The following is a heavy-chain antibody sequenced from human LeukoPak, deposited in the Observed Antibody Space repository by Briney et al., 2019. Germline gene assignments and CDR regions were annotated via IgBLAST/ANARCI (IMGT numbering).Heavy chain of an antibody. CDR1: GFTFNTDW. D-gene: IGHD3-3*01. V-gene: IGHV3-7*01. J-gene: IGHJ4*02. CDR2: IKEDGSEN. Sequence: GGSLRLSCAASGFTFNTDWMSWVRQAPGRGLEWGANIKEDGSENHYVDSVKGRFTISRDNAKNSLYLQMSNLRAEDTAVYYCARDYDFWSGPDYWGQGTLVTVSS. CDR3: ARDYDFWSGPDY.